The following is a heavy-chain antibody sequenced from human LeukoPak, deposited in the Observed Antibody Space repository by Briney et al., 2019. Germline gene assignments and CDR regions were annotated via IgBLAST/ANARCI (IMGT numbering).Heavy chain of an antibody. J-gene: IGHJ4*02. CDR2: IKSKTDGGTT. D-gene: IGHD5-18*01. Sequence: PGGSLRLSCAASGFTFSNAWMSWVRQAPGKGLEWVGRIKSKTDGGTTDYAAPVKGRFTISRDDSKNTLYLQMNSLKTEDTAVYYCTTDQPGYSYGYYFDYWGQGTLVTVSS. CDR3: TTDQPGYSYGYYFDY. CDR1: GFTFSNAW. V-gene: IGHV3-15*01.